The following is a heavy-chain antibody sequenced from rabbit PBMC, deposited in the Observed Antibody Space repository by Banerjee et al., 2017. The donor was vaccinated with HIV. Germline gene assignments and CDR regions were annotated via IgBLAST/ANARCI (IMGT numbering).Heavy chain of an antibody. CDR3: ARDGDYDMDL. V-gene: IGHV1S45*01. Sequence: QEQLEESGGDLVKPEGSLTLTCTASGFSFSNGYVMCWVRQAPGKGLEWIAYIDVASGTYYASWAKGRFTISKASSTTVTLQMTSLTAADTATYFCARDGDYDMDLWGQGTLVTVS. CDR2: IDVASGT. J-gene: IGHJ3*01. CDR1: GFSFSNGYV. D-gene: IGHD2-1*01.